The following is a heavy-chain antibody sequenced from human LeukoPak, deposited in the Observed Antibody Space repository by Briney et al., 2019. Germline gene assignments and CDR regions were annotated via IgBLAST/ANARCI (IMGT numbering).Heavy chain of an antibody. CDR1: GGTFSSYA. D-gene: IGHD2-2*02. CDR2: IIPIFGTA. Sequence: ASVTVSCTASGGTFSSYAISWVRQAPGQGLEWMGGIIPIFGTANYAQKFQGRVTITADESTSTAYMELSSLRSEDTAVYYCAREGFSDTLDHYYGMDVWGQGTTVTVSS. J-gene: IGHJ6*02. CDR3: AREGFSDTLDHYYGMDV. V-gene: IGHV1-69*13.